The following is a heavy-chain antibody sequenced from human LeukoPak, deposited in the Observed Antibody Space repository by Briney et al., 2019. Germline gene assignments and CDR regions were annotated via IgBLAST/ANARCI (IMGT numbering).Heavy chain of an antibody. Sequence: GGSLRLSCAASGFTFDDYAMHWVRQAPGKGLEWVSLISGDGGSTYYADSVKGRFTISRDNSKNSLYLQMNSLRTEDTALYYCAKDICDAYIATDFDYWGQGTLVTVSS. J-gene: IGHJ4*02. D-gene: IGHD3-16*01. V-gene: IGHV3-43*02. CDR2: ISGDGGST. CDR1: GFTFDDYA. CDR3: AKDICDAYIATDFDY.